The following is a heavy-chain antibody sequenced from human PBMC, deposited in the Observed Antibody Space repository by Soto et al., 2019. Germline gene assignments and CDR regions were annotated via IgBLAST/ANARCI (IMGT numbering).Heavy chain of an antibody. V-gene: IGHV4-31*03. Sequence: SETLSLTCTVSGGSISSGGYYWSWIRQHPGKGLEWIGYIYYSGSTYYNPSLKSRVTISVDTSKNQFSLKLSSVTAADTAVYYFARDTPYGEDRYLLDYGGQETLVTVSS. CDR1: GGSISSGGYY. CDR3: ARDTPYGEDRYLLDY. D-gene: IGHD4-17*01. J-gene: IGHJ4*02. CDR2: IYYSGST.